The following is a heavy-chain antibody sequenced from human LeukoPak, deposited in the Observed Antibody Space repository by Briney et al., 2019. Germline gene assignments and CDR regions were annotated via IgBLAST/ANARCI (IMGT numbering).Heavy chain of an antibody. CDR2: IYYSGST. D-gene: IGHD6-6*01. CDR1: GGSISSSSYY. Sequence: SETLSLTCTVSGGSISSSSYYWGWIRQPPGKGLEWIGSIYYSGSTYYNPSLKSRVTISVDTSKNQFSLKLSSVTAADTAVYYCARHRGPGFARPGNYFDYWGQGTLVTVSS. CDR3: ARHRGPGFARPGNYFDY. J-gene: IGHJ4*02. V-gene: IGHV4-39*01.